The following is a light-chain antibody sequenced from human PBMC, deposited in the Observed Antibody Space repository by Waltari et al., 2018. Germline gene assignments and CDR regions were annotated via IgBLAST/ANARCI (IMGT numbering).Light chain of an antibody. V-gene: IGKV4-1*01. CDR3: QQYFTTPRA. Sequence: DIVMTQSPDSLALSLGERATINCRSSQSLLFSSNHKNYLAWYQKKPGQPPKLLIYWASTRESGGPDRFSGSGSGTDFTLTISGLQAEDVAVYYCQQYFTTPRAFGQGTKVEIK. J-gene: IGKJ1*01. CDR1: QSLLFSSNHKNY. CDR2: WAS.